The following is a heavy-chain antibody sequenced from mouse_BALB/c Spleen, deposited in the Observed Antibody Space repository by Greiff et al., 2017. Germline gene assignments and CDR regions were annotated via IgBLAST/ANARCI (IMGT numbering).Heavy chain of an antibody. D-gene: IGHD2-1*01. CDR3: AREYGNPYAMDY. V-gene: IGHV3-6*02. CDR2: ISYDGSN. J-gene: IGHJ4*01. CDR1: GYSITSGYY. Sequence: EVQLQQSGPGLVKPSQSLSLTCSVTGYSITSGYYWNWIRQFPGNKLEWMGYISYDGSNNYNTSLKNRISITRDTSKNQFFLKLNSVTTEDTATYYCAREYGNPYAMDYWGQGTSVTVSS.